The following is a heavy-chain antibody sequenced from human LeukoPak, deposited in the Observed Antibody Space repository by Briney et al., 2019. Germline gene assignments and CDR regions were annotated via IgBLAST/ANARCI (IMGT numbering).Heavy chain of an antibody. CDR1: GDSINSHY. Sequence: SETLSLTCTVSGDSINSHYWSWIRQPAGKGLEWIGRIDSSGSTTYNPSLESRVTMSLDTSKNQFSLNLSSVTAADTAVYYCARDAWFDSWGQGTLVTVSS. V-gene: IGHV4-4*07. CDR2: IDSSGST. CDR3: ARDAWFDS. J-gene: IGHJ5*01.